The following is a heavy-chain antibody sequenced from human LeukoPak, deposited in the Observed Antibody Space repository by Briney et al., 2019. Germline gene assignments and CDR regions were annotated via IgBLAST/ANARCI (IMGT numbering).Heavy chain of an antibody. V-gene: IGHV3-7*01. CDR3: ARATGSSSWYNTYYYYYYMDV. CDR1: GFTFSSYG. J-gene: IGHJ6*03. Sequence: PGGSLRLSCAASGFTFSSYGMSWVRQAPGKGLEWVANIKQDGSEKYYVDSVKGRFTISRDNAKNSLYLQMNSLRAEDTAVYYCARATGSSSWYNTYYYYYYMDVWGKGTTVTISS. CDR2: IKQDGSEK. D-gene: IGHD6-13*01.